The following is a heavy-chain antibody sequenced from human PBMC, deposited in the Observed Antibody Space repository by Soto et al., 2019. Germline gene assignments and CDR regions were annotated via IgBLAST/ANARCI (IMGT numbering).Heavy chain of an antibody. D-gene: IGHD1-1*01. Sequence: ASVKVSCKASGYTFTSYAMHWVRQAPGQRLEWMGWINAGNGNTKYSQKFQGRVTITRDTSASTAYTELSRLRSGDTAVYYCAREPATAKPEGVDFWGQGTLVTVS. CDR1: GYTFTSYA. CDR2: INAGNGNT. J-gene: IGHJ4*02. V-gene: IGHV1-3*01. CDR3: AREPATAKPEGVDF.